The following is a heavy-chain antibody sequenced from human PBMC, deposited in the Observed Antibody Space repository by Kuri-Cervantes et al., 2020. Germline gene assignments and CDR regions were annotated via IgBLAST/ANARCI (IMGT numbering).Heavy chain of an antibody. CDR3: ARWCTDYYDSSGTGYYFDY. D-gene: IGHD3-22*01. V-gene: IGHV4-34*01. CDR2: ISHSGST. Sequence: SETLSLTCAVYGGSFSDYSWNWIRQPPGRGLEWIGEISHSGSTNYSPSLKSRVSISVDTSKNQLSLKLSSVTAADTAVYYCARWCTDYYDSSGTGYYFDYWGQGTLVTVSS. CDR1: GGSFSDYS. J-gene: IGHJ4*02.